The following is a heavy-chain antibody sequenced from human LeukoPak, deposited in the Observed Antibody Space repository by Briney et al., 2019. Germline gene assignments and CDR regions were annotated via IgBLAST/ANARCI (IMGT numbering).Heavy chain of an antibody. CDR3: AREYSSSSVYYYYMDV. J-gene: IGHJ6*03. D-gene: IGHD6-6*01. V-gene: IGHV4-34*01. CDR2: INHSGST. CDR1: GGSFSGYY. Sequence: SETLSLTCAVYGGSFSGYYWSWIRQPPGKGLEWIGEINHSGSTNYNPSLKSRVTISVDTSKNQFSPKLSSVTAADTAVYYCAREYSSSSVYYYYMDVWGKGTTVTVSS.